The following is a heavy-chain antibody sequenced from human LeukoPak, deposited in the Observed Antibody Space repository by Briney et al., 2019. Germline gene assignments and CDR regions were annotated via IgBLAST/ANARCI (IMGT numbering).Heavy chain of an antibody. V-gene: IGHV3-7*04. CDR3: ARAWQKAFDI. Sequence: TGGSLRLSCAASGFTFSTYWMNWVRQAPGKGLEWVASIKPDGSEKYYVDSVKGRFTMPRDNAKNLMYVQMNSLRAEDAAIYYCARAWQKAFDIWGQGTMVTVSS. CDR2: IKPDGSEK. J-gene: IGHJ3*02. CDR1: GFTFSTYW.